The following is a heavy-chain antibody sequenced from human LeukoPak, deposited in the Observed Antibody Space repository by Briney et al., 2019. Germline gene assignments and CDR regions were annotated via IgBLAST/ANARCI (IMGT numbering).Heavy chain of an antibody. CDR1: GFTFSSYE. CDR3: ARAHPYSSGWYRYFDY. D-gene: IGHD6-19*01. V-gene: IGHV3-48*03. J-gene: IGHJ4*02. CDR2: ISSSGSTI. Sequence: QTGGSLRLSCAASGFTFSSYEMSWVRQAPGKGLEWVSYISSSGSTIYYADSVKGRFTISRDNAKNSLYLQMNSLRAEDTAVYYCARAHPYSSGWYRYFDYWGQGTLVTVSS.